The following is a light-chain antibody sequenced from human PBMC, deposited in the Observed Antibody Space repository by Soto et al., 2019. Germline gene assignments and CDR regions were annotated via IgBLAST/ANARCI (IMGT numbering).Light chain of an antibody. Sequence: EIVMTQSPATLSVSPGERATLSCRASLSVSRNLAWYQQKPGQAPRLLIFDASTRATGIPARFSGSGSGTEFTLTIPSLQSEDFAVYYCQQYNAWPRTFGQGTKVEIK. CDR1: LSVSRN. CDR2: DAS. V-gene: IGKV3-15*01. J-gene: IGKJ1*01. CDR3: QQYNAWPRT.